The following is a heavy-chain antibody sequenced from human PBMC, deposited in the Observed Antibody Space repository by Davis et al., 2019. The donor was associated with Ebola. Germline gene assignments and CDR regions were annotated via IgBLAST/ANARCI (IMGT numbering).Heavy chain of an antibody. Sequence: MPSELLTSPFAPLVWPSSAYHWSWIPKLPGKGLEWIGEINHGGSTKYNPSLRSRVSISVDTYKNQFFLKVTSVTSADTAVYYCVRVNGDYYYYGLDVWGQGTTVTVSS. V-gene: IGHV4-34*01. CDR1: VWPSSAYH. D-gene: IGHD3-16*02. CDR2: INHGGST. J-gene: IGHJ6*02. CDR3: VRVNGDYYYYGLDV.